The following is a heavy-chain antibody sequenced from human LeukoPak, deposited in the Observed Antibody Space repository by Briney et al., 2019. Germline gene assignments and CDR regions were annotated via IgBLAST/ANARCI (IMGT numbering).Heavy chain of an antibody. V-gene: IGHV1-2*02. CDR1: GYTFIGYY. D-gene: IGHD2-15*01. Sequence: GASVKVSCKASGYTFIGYYMHWVRQAPGQGLEWMGWINPNSGGTNYAQKFQGRVTMTRDTSISTAYMELSRLRSDDTAVYYCARRTGYCSGGSCYHFDYWGQGTLVTVSS. CDR2: INPNSGGT. J-gene: IGHJ4*02. CDR3: ARRTGYCSGGSCYHFDY.